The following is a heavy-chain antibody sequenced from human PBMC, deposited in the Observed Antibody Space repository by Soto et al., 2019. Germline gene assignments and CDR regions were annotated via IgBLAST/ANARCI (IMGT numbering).Heavy chain of an antibody. CDR3: AREKGYISGPKNFDY. CDR1: GASIRSGDYF. Sequence: SETLSLTCTVSGASIRSGDYFWSWIRQSPGKGLEWIGYIYDSGSSYYNPSLKSRVTMSVDTSKNQFSLKLRSVTAADTAVYYCAREKGYISGPKNFDYWGQGTLVTVSS. V-gene: IGHV4-30-4*01. D-gene: IGHD5-12*01. J-gene: IGHJ4*02. CDR2: IYDSGSS.